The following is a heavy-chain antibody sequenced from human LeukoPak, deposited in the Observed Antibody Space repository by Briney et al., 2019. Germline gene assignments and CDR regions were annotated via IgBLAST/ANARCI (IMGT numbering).Heavy chain of an antibody. CDR1: AYIFTGHH. V-gene: IGHV1-18*04. J-gene: IGHJ4*02. CDR3: AIWPTTTYYYDSSGYYDY. CDR2: SSAYNGNT. D-gene: IGHD3-22*01. Sequence: ASVRVSCKTTAYIFTGHHVHWVRQAPGQGLEWMGWSSAYNGNTNYAQKLQGRVTMTTDTSTSTAYMELRSLRSDDTAVYYCAIWPTTTYYYDSSGYYDYWGQGTLVTVSS.